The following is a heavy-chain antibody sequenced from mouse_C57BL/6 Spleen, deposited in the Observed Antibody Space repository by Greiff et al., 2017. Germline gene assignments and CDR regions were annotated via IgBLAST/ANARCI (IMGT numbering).Heavy chain of an antibody. Sequence: QVQLQQPGAELVKPGASVKLSCKASGYTFTSYWMHWVKQRPGRGLEWIGRIDPNSCGTKYNEKFKSKATLTVDKPSSTAYLQVSSLTSEDSAVYYCAKLGRWYFDVWGRGTTVTVSS. D-gene: IGHD4-1*01. CDR1: GYTFTSYW. CDR3: AKLGRWYFDV. J-gene: IGHJ1*03. CDR2: IDPNSCGT. V-gene: IGHV1-72*01.